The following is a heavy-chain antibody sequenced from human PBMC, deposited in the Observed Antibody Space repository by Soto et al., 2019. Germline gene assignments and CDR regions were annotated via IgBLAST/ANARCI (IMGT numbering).Heavy chain of an antibody. J-gene: IGHJ3*02. CDR3: AAPSTYYDTPDAFDI. D-gene: IGHD3-9*01. CDR2: IVVGSGNT. Sequence: ASVKVSCKASGFTFTISAVQWVLQARGQRLEWIGWIVVGSGNTNYAQKFQERVTITRDMSTSTAYMELSSLRSEDTAVYYCAAPSTYYDTPDAFDIWGQGTMVTVS. V-gene: IGHV1-58*01. CDR1: GFTFTISA.